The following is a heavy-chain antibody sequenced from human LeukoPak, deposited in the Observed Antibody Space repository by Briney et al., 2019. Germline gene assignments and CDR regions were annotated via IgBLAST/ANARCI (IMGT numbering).Heavy chain of an antibody. J-gene: IGHJ4*02. CDR3: ARISPRYYYDSSCYVFDY. CDR1: GFTFSSYW. D-gene: IGHD3-22*01. Sequence: PGGSLRLSCAASGFTFSSYWMHWVRQAPGKGLVWVSRINSDGSSTSYADSVKGRFTISRDNAKNTLYLQMNSLRAEDTAVYYCARISPRYYYDSSCYVFDYWGQGTLVTVSS. CDR2: INSDGSST. V-gene: IGHV3-74*01.